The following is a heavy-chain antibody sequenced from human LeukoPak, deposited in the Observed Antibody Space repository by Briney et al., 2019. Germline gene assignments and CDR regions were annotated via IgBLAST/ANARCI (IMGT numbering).Heavy chain of an antibody. CDR1: GGTFSSYA. CDR3: ARQLVGGWPPGAFDI. CDR2: IIPIFGTA. Sequence: SVKVSCKASGGTFSSYAISWVRQAPGQGLEWMAGIIPIFGTANYAQKFQGRVTITTDESTSTAYMELSSLRSEDTAVYYCARQLVGGWPPGAFDIWGQGTMATVSS. V-gene: IGHV1-69*05. D-gene: IGHD6-19*01. J-gene: IGHJ3*02.